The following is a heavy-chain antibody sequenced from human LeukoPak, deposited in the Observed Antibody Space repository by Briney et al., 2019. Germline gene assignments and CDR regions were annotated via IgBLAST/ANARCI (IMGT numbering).Heavy chain of an antibody. CDR2: INHSGST. Sequence: SETLSLTCAVYGGSFSGYYWSWIRQPPGKGLEWIGEINHSGSTNYNPSLKSRVTISVDTSKNQFPLKLSSVTAADTAVYYCASTYSSSWYPYYYGMDVWGQGATVTVSS. J-gene: IGHJ6*02. V-gene: IGHV4-34*01. D-gene: IGHD6-13*01. CDR1: GGSFSGYY. CDR3: ASTYSSSWYPYYYGMDV.